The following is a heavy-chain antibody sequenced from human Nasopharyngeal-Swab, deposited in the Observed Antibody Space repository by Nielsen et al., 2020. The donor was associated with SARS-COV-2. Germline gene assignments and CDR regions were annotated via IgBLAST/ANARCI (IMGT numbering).Heavy chain of an antibody. CDR3: AREGGSIAVAGSDAFDI. V-gene: IGHV3-11*06. Sequence: GGSLRLSCAASGFTFSDYYMSWIRQAPGKGLEWVSYISSSSSYTNYADSVKGRFTISRDNAKNSLYLQMNSLRAEDTAVYYCAREGGSIAVAGSDAFDIWGQGTMVTVSS. CDR2: ISSSSSYT. D-gene: IGHD6-19*01. CDR1: GFTFSDYY. J-gene: IGHJ3*02.